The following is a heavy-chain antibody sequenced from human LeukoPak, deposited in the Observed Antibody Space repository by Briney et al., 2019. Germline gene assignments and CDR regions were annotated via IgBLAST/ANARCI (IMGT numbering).Heavy chain of an antibody. J-gene: IGHJ4*02. D-gene: IGHD4-17*01. Sequence: PSETLSLTCTVSGGSISTYYWNWIRQSPGKGLEWIGYMYYRGSTNYNPSLKSRVTISVDTSKNESSLKLSSVTAADTAVYYCARTPATTWTNHFDYWGQGTLVTVSS. V-gene: IGHV4-59*01. CDR3: ARTPATTWTNHFDY. CDR2: MYYRGST. CDR1: GGSISTYY.